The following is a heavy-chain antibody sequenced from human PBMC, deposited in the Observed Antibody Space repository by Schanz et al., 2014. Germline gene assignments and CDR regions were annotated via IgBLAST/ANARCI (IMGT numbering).Heavy chain of an antibody. D-gene: IGHD1-1*01. Sequence: QAQLMESGGGVVQPGTSLILSCSVSGFSLNTYGIHWFRQPAGKGLEWVAVIWNNGVTKYYADSVRGRFTISRDNSKSTLYLQMNSLRADDTAVYFCARAHGNNWYGKGLDYWGQGTQVTVSS. CDR3: ARAHGNNWYGKGLDY. J-gene: IGHJ4*02. V-gene: IGHV3-33*01. CDR2: IWNNGVTK. CDR1: GFSLNTYG.